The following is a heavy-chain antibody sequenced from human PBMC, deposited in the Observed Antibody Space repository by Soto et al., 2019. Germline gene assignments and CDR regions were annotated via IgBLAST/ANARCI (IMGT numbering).Heavy chain of an antibody. CDR1: GGTFSTYT. CDR3: ARDSQPGNYYYHGMEV. Sequence: QVQLVQSGAEVKKPGSSVTVSCKASGGTFSTYTINWVRQATGQGLEWMGGIIPILRTAKYAQKVQGRVTITADESPSTAYMELRNLRSDDTAVDYCARDSQPGNYYYHGMEVWGQGTTVTVSS. J-gene: IGHJ6*02. D-gene: IGHD6-13*01. V-gene: IGHV1-69*16. CDR2: IIPILRTA.